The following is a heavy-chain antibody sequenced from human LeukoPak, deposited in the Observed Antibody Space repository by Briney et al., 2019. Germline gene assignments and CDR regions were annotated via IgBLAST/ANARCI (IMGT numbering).Heavy chain of an antibody. CDR1: GFTVSSNY. CDR3: AGVRWLPSGADAFDI. Sequence: PGGSLRLSCAASGFTVSSNYMSWVRQAPGKGLEWVSVIYSGGSTYYADSVKGRFTISRDNSKNTLYLQMNSLRAEDTAVYYCAGVRWLPSGADAFDIWGQGTMVTVSS. J-gene: IGHJ3*02. V-gene: IGHV3-53*01. D-gene: IGHD5-24*01. CDR2: IYSGGST.